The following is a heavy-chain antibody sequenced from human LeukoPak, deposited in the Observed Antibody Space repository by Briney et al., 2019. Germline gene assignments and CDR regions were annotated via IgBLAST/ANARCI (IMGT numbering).Heavy chain of an antibody. Sequence: GGSLRLSCAASGFTFSSYWMHWIRQAPGKGLVWVSRINSDGSSTTYADSVKGRFTISRGNAKNTLYLQMNSLRAEDTAVYYCARPDYGGNFPYDYWGQGTLVTVSS. D-gene: IGHD4-23*01. V-gene: IGHV3-74*01. CDR3: ARPDYGGNFPYDY. CDR2: INSDGSST. CDR1: GFTFSSYW. J-gene: IGHJ4*02.